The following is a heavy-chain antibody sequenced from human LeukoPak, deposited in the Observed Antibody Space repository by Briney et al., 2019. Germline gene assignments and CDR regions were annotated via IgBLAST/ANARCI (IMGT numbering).Heavy chain of an antibody. CDR3: AREASGSYFHH. CDR2: LHSGGST. J-gene: IGHJ1*01. Sequence: GGSLRLSCAASGLIVSNNYMSWVRQAPGKGLEWVSVLHSGGSTYYADSVKGRFTISRDNSKNTVYLQMNRLRAEDTAVYYCAREASGSYFHHWGQGTLVTVSS. V-gene: IGHV3-53*01. D-gene: IGHD1-26*01. CDR1: GLIVSNNY.